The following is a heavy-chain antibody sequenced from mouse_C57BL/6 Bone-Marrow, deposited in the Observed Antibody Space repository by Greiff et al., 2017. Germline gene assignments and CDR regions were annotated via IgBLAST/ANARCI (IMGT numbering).Heavy chain of an antibody. CDR1: GYTFTGYW. J-gene: IGHJ3*01. CDR2: SLPGSGST. CDR3: ATGGQLRLPSWFAY. Sequence: VQLQQSGAELMKPGASVKLSCKATGYTFTGYWIEWVKQRPGHGLEWSGESLPGSGSTNYNEKFKGKATFTADTTSNTAYMQLSSLTTEDSAIYYCATGGQLRLPSWFAYWGQGTLVTVSA. D-gene: IGHD3-2*02. V-gene: IGHV1-9*01.